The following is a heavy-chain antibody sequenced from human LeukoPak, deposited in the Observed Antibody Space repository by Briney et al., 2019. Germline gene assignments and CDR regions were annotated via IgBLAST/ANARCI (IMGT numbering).Heavy chain of an antibody. V-gene: IGHV3-23*01. Sequence: GGSLRLSCAASGFTFSSYGMSWVRQAPGKGLEWVSVISASGGSTYYADSVKGRFTISRDTSKSTLYLQVNSLRADDTAVYSCAELKADHCYSPIDYWGQGTLVTVSS. D-gene: IGHD2-21*02. CDR1: GFTFSSYG. CDR3: AELKADHCYSPIDY. J-gene: IGHJ4*02. CDR2: ISASGGST.